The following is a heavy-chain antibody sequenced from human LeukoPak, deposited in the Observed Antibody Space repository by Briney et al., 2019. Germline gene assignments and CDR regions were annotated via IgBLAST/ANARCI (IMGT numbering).Heavy chain of an antibody. CDR1: GFTFSDYY. Sequence: GGFLRLSCAASGFTFSDYYMSWIRQAPGKGLEWVSYISSSGSTIYYADSVKGRFTISRDNAKNSLYLQMNSQRAEDTAVYYCARDLGVGAPPVDYWGQGTLVTVSS. CDR2: ISSSGSTI. CDR3: ARDLGVGAPPVDY. V-gene: IGHV3-11*01. J-gene: IGHJ4*02. D-gene: IGHD1-26*01.